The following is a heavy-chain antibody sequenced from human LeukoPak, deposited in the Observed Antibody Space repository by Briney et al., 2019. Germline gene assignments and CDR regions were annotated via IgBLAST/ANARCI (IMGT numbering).Heavy chain of an antibody. D-gene: IGHD4-17*01. Sequence: SGPTLVKPTETLTLTCTFSGFSLNTGGVGVGWIRQPPGKALEWLALIYWNNGKSYSPSLRTRLTITKDTSKNQVVLTMTNMDPVDTGTYYCAFDPDYGRAFFDYWGQGALVTVSS. CDR3: AFDPDYGRAFFDY. CDR1: GFSLNTGGVG. CDR2: IYWNNGK. J-gene: IGHJ4*02. V-gene: IGHV2-5*04.